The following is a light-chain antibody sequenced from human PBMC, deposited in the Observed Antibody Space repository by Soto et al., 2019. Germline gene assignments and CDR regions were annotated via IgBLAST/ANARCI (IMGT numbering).Light chain of an antibody. CDR3: QQYNNWPWT. Sequence: ENVLTQSPDTLSLSPGERATLSCRASQSVSSNLAWYQQKPGQAPRLLIYGASTRATGFPARFSGSGSGTEFTLTISSLQSEDFAVYYCQQYNNWPWTFGQGTKVDIK. CDR1: QSVSSN. V-gene: IGKV3-15*01. CDR2: GAS. J-gene: IGKJ1*01.